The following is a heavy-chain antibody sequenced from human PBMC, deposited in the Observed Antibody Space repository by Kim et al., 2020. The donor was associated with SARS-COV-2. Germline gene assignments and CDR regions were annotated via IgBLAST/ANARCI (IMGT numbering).Heavy chain of an antibody. J-gene: IGHJ4*02. V-gene: IGHV4-39*01. D-gene: IGHD3-16*01. CDR1: GGSIGSSSSSFY. CDR3: ARQFGGMSDYFDF. CDR2: VYHSGTT. Sequence: SETLSLTCSVSGGSIGSSSSSFYWGWIRQPPGKGLEWIGNVYHSGTTTYNPYLTSRVTIGIDTSKNQFSMKLSSVTAADTAVYYCARQFGGMSDYFDFWGQGALVTVSS.